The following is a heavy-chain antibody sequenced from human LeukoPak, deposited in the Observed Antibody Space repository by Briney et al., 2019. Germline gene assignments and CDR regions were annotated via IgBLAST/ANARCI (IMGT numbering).Heavy chain of an antibody. CDR1: GFTFSTYG. CDR3: AKDEYFDWLSSTLH. CDR2: ISGSGGYT. Sequence: GGSLRLSCAASGFTFSTYGMTWVRQAPGKGLEWVSTISGSGGYTYYADSVKGRFTISRDNSKNTLYLQMNSLRAEDTAVYYCAKDEYFDWLSSTLHWGRGILVTVSS. V-gene: IGHV3-23*01. J-gene: IGHJ4*02. D-gene: IGHD3-9*01.